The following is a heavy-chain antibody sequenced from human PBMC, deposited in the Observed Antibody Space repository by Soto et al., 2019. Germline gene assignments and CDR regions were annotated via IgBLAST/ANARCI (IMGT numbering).Heavy chain of an antibody. J-gene: IGHJ4*02. D-gene: IGHD3-10*01. CDR2: IYYSGNT. Sequence: QVQLQESGPGLVKPSQTLSLTCTVSGGSIGSGGYYWSWIRQHPGKGLEWIGYIYYSGNTDYNPSLRSRVTISVDTSKNQCSLKLSSVTAADTAVYYCARYGSLAGEFDYWGQGTLVTVSS. CDR1: GGSIGSGGYY. V-gene: IGHV4-31*03. CDR3: ARYGSLAGEFDY.